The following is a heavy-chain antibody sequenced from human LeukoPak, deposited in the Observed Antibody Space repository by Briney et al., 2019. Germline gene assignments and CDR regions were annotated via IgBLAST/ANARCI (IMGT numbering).Heavy chain of an antibody. CDR1: GFTFSSYA. J-gene: IGHJ4*02. D-gene: IGHD3-22*01. CDR2: ISGSGGST. V-gene: IGHV3-23*01. Sequence: GGSLRLSCAASGFTFSSYAMSWVRQAPGKGLEWVSAISGSGGSTYYADSVKGRFTISRDNSKNTLYLQMNSLRAEDTAVYYCAKGGGYYDSSGYYKDYWGQGTPVTVSS. CDR3: AKGGGYYDSSGYYKDY.